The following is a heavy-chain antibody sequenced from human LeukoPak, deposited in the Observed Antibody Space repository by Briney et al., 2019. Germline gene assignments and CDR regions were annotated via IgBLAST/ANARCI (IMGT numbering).Heavy chain of an antibody. CDR3: ARDWSGSSGHIIDY. V-gene: IGHV3-21*01. CDR2: ISSGTSYI. CDR1: GFTFNTST. J-gene: IGHJ4*02. Sequence: PGGSLRLSCAASGFTFNTSTMNWVRQAPGKGLEWVSSISSGTSYIYYADSVKGRFTISRDNAKNSLYLQMNSLRAEDTAVYYCARDWSGSSGHIIDYWGQGTLVTVSS. D-gene: IGHD3-22*01.